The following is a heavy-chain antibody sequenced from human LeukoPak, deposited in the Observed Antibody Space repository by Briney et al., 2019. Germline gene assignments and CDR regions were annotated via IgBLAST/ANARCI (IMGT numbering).Heavy chain of an antibody. CDR1: GFTFGDYA. J-gene: IGHJ5*02. CDR3: TKDEYCSGGSCYSAWFDP. V-gene: IGHV3-49*04. Sequence: GGSLRLSCTGFGFTFGDYAVSWVRQAPGKGLEWVGFIRSKPHGGTAEYAASVKGRFIISRDDSKSIAYLHMNSLKTEDTAVYYCTKDEYCSGGSCYSAWFDPWGQGTLVTVSS. CDR2: IRSKPHGGTA. D-gene: IGHD2-15*01.